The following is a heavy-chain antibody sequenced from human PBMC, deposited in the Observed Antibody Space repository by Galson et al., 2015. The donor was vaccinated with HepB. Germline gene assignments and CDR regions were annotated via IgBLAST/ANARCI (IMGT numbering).Heavy chain of an antibody. V-gene: IGHV4-59*01. J-gene: IGHJ2*01. Sequence: ETLSLTCSVSGGSISSSYWSWIRQPPGKGLEWIGYIYSSGSTHYKPSLKSRVRISVDTSKNQFSLKLSSVTAADTAVYYCARAGWVSAAAYYWYFDLWGRGTLVTVSS. D-gene: IGHD6-13*01. CDR2: IYSSGST. CDR1: GGSISSSY. CDR3: ARAGWVSAAAYYWYFDL.